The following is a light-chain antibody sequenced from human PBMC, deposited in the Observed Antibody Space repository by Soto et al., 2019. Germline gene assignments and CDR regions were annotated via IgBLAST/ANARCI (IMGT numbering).Light chain of an antibody. CDR3: FSFTSSGTLV. J-gene: IGLJ1*01. CDR1: SSDIGGYKY. Sequence: QSALTQPASVSGSPGQSITISCTGTSSDIGGYKYVSWYQQHPGKAPKLTLYEFSNRPSGVSSRFSGSKSANTAFLTISDLQAEDEADYYCFSFTSSGTLVFGTPTKAHRP. V-gene: IGLV2-14*03. CDR2: EFS.